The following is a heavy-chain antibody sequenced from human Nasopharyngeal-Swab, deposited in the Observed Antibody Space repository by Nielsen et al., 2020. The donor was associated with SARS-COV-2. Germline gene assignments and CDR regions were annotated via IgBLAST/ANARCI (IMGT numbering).Heavy chain of an antibody. Sequence: SLRLSCAASGFTFDDYAMHWVRQAPGKGLEWVSGISWNSGSIGYADSVKGRFTISRDNAKNSLYLQMNSLRAEDTALYYCAKDGIDERFDYWGQGTLVTVSS. V-gene: IGHV3-9*01. CDR1: GFTFDDYA. D-gene: IGHD1-1*01. CDR2: ISWNSGSI. J-gene: IGHJ4*02. CDR3: AKDGIDERFDY.